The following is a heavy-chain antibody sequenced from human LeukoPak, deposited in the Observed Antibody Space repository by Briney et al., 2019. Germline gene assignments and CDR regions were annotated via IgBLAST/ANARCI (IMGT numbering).Heavy chain of an antibody. J-gene: IGHJ5*02. Sequence: GASVKVSCKASGYTFTGYYMHWVRQAPGQGLEWMGWINPNSGGTNYAQKFQGRVTMTRDTSISTAYMELSRLRSDDTAVYYCARGKQLVRNNWFDPWGQGTLVTVSS. CDR3: ARGKQLVRNNWFDP. V-gene: IGHV1-2*02. CDR1: GYTFTGYY. CDR2: INPNSGGT. D-gene: IGHD6-13*01.